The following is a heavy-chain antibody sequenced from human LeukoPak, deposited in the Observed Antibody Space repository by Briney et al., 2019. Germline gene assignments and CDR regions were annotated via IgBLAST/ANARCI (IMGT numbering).Heavy chain of an antibody. CDR1: VYTFYKAC. V-gene: IGHV3-15*01. CDR2: IKSKIHGGTI. Sequence: PRRSLRLSFAPSVYTFYKACMTWVGQGPGKGREWVGRIKSKIHGGTIDYAAPVKGRFTISRDDSENTVYLQMSSLRTEDTAMYYCTTSPVPGIDYWGQGIQVTVSS. D-gene: IGHD6-19*01. CDR3: TTSPVPGIDY. J-gene: IGHJ4*02.